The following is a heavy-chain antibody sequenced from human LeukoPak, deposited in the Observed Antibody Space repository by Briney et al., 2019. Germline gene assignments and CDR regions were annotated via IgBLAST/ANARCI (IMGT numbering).Heavy chain of an antibody. D-gene: IGHD4-17*01. CDR3: ARVLDYGDYGGTFGY. CDR2: ISAYNGNT. Sequence: ASVKVSCTASGYTFTSYGISWVRQAPGQGLEWMGWISAYNGNTNYAQKLQGRVTMTTDTSTSTAYMELRSLRSDDTAVYYCARVLDYGDYGGTFGYWGQGTLVTVSS. CDR1: GYTFTSYG. V-gene: IGHV1-18*01. J-gene: IGHJ4*02.